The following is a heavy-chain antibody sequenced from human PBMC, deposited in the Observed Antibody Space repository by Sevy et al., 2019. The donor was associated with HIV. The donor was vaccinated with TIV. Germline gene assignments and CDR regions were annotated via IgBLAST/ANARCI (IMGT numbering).Heavy chain of an antibody. CDR3: VKEGGGEGGDH. CDR1: GFSYSSYG. J-gene: IGHJ4*02. D-gene: IGHD2-21*01. CDR2: IQYDGSNK. Sequence: GESLKISCAASGFSYSSYGMHWVRQAPGKGLEWVAYIQYDGSNKDYADSVKGRFTISRDNSKNTLDLQMNSLRVEETDVYYCVKEGGGEGGDHWGQGTLVTVSS. V-gene: IGHV3-30*02.